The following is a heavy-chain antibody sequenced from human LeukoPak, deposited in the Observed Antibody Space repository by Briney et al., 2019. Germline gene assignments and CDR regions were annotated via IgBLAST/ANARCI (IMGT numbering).Heavy chain of an antibody. D-gene: IGHD2-2*01. V-gene: IGHV4-4*07. CDR1: GGSISYYY. J-gene: IGHJ4*02. CDR2: IYTSGRT. Sequence: PSETLSLTCTVSGGSISYYYWNWIRQPAGKGLEWTGRIYTSGRTYYNPSLKSRVTISVDTTKNQFSLKLSSVTAADTAVYYCARGGMGTSLFDYWGQGTLVTVSS. CDR3: ARGGMGTSLFDY.